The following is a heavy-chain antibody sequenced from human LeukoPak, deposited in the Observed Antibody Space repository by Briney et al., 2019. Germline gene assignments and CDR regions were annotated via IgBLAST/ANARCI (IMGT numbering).Heavy chain of an antibody. CDR1: GDSISNSDYY. CDR2: INYSGRT. J-gene: IGHJ5*02. Sequence: NPSETLSLTCTVSGDSISNSDYYWGWIRQPPGEGLEWIALINYSGRTFYNPSLRSRVTISVDMSKNQFSLNLNSVTAADTAVYYCARRRKDLNWFDPWGQGTLVTVSS. CDR3: ARRRKDLNWFDP. V-gene: IGHV4-39*01.